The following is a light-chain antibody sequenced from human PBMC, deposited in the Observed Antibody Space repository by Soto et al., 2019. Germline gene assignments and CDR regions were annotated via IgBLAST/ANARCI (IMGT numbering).Light chain of an antibody. CDR2: GAS. J-gene: IGKJ1*01. V-gene: IGKV3-15*01. CDR3: QQYNDWLWT. CDR1: QSVTYN. Sequence: ETTLTQSPATRSASPGERVTLSCRATQSVTYNLAWYQQKPGQAPRLLIYGASTRPVGVPARFSGRGSGTESTRTITSLQSEDFAGYYCQQYNDWLWTFGQGTKVDIK.